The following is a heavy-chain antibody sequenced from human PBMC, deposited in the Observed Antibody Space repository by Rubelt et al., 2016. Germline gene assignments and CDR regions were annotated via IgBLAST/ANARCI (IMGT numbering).Heavy chain of an antibody. V-gene: IGHV4-39*01. CDR1: GGSISSSSYY. D-gene: IGHD6-19*01. J-gene: IGHJ4*02. CDR2: IYYSGST. Sequence: GLVKPSETLSLTCTVSGGSISSSSYYWGWIRQPPGKGLEWIGSIYYSGSTYYNPSLKSRVTISVDTSKNQFSLKLSSVTAADTAVYYCARHAIKICSGWYGGGDYWGRGTLVTVSS. CDR3: ARHAIKICSGWYGGGDY.